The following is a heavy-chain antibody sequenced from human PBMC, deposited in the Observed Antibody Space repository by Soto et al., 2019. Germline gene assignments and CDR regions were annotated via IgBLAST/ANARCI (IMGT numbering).Heavy chain of an antibody. CDR3: ARHSEWMIFGVVLSTAGWFDP. Sequence: SETLSLTCTVSGGSISSSSYYWGWIRQPPGKGLEWIGSIYYSGSTYYNPSLKSRVTISVDTSKNQFSLKLSSVTAADTAVYYCARHSEWMIFGVVLSTAGWFDPWGQGTLVTVSS. CDR2: IYYSGST. CDR1: GGSISSSSYY. D-gene: IGHD3-3*01. V-gene: IGHV4-39*01. J-gene: IGHJ5*02.